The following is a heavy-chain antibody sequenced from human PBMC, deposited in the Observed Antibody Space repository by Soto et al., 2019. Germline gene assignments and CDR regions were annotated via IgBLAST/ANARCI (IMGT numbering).Heavy chain of an antibody. CDR3: AREGLWLVKEDYYYGMDV. Sequence: GGSLRLSCAASGFTFSSYAMHWVRQAPGKGLEWVAVISYDGSNKYYADSVKGRFTISRDNSKNTLYLQMNSLRAEDTAVYYCAREGLWLVKEDYYYGMDVWGQGTTVTVSS. CDR2: ISYDGSNK. V-gene: IGHV3-30-3*01. J-gene: IGHJ6*02. CDR1: GFTFSSYA. D-gene: IGHD6-19*01.